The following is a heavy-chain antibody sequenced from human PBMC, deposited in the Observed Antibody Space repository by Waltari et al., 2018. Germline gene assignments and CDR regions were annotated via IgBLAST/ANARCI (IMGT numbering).Heavy chain of an antibody. CDR2: IYYSGST. J-gene: IGHJ1*01. D-gene: IGHD3-22*01. CDR1: GGAISSCY. Sequence: QVQLQESGPGLVKPSETLSLTCTVSGGAISSCYWLWIRQPAGKGLEWIGYIYYSGSTNSNPALESRVTISVDTSKNQFSLKLSSVTAADTAVYYCARADSSGYYRYFQHWGQGTLVTVSS. V-gene: IGHV4-59*01. CDR3: ARADSSGYYRYFQH.